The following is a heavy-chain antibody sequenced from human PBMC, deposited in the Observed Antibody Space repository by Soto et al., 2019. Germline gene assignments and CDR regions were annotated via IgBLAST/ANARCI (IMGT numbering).Heavy chain of an antibody. D-gene: IGHD2-15*01. CDR1: GFTFSSYA. J-gene: IGHJ2*01. CDR3: AKDRSRYCSGGSCYSVRYFDL. CDR2: ISGSGDST. V-gene: IGHV3-23*01. Sequence: GGSLRLSCAASGFTFSSYAMSWVRQAPGKGLEWVSTISGSGDSTYYADSVKGRFTISRDNSKNTLDLQINSLRAEETAVYYCAKDRSRYCSGGSCYSVRYFDLWGRGTLVTVSS.